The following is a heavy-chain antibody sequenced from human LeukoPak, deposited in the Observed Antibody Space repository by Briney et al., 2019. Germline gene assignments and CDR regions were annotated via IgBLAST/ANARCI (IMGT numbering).Heavy chain of an antibody. Sequence: PGRSLRLSCAASGFSFNTYAVHWVRQAPGKGLEWVALISYDGSNKYYADSVKGRFTISRDNSRNTLYLQMNSLRSDDTAVYYCARAKASRQKMLRITEFDCWGQGTLVTVSS. CDR1: GFSFNTYA. D-gene: IGHD3-10*01. CDR3: ARAKASRQKMLRITEFDC. V-gene: IGHV3-30-3*01. J-gene: IGHJ4*02. CDR2: ISYDGSNK.